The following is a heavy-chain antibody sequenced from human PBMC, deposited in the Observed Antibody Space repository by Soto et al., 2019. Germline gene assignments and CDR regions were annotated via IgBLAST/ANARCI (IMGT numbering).Heavy chain of an antibody. D-gene: IGHD3-22*01. J-gene: IGHJ3*02. CDR3: ARVLYYYDSSGYYPAAFDI. CDR2: ISAYNGNT. Sequence: ASVKVSCKASGGTLSRFGINWVRQAPGQGLEWMGWISAYNGNTNYAQKLQGRVTMTTDTSTSTAYMELRSLRSDDTAVYYCARVLYYYDSSGYYPAAFDIWGQGTMVTVSS. V-gene: IGHV1-18*01. CDR1: GGTLSRFG.